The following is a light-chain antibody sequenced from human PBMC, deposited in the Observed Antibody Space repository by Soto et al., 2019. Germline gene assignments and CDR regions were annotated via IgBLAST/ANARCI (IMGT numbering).Light chain of an antibody. V-gene: IGKV3D-20*02. Sequence: EVVLPQSPGTLSLSPGERATLSCRASHSVRSTSLAWYQQKPGQAPRLLIYDASNRATGIPARFSGSGSGTDFTLTISSLEPEDFAVYYCQQRSNWTFGQGTKVDI. J-gene: IGKJ1*01. CDR2: DAS. CDR1: HSVRSTS. CDR3: QQRSNWT.